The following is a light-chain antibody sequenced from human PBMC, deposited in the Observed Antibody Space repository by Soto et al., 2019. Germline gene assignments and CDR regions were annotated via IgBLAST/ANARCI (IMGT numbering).Light chain of an antibody. CDR3: SAWDDRLNGMV. CDR2: SAD. V-gene: IGLV1-44*01. CDR1: SSNIGSNT. Sequence: QAVLIQPPSASGTPGQRVSISCSGSSSNIGSNTVNWYQQFPGTAPKLLIYSADQRPSGVPERFSGSKSGTSASLAISGLQSEDEADYYCSAWDDRLNGMVFGGGTKLTVL. J-gene: IGLJ2*01.